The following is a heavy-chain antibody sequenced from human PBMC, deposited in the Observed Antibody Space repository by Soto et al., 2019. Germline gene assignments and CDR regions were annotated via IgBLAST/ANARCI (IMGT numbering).Heavy chain of an antibody. CDR2: IYWNEDD. Sequence: SGPTLVNPTQTLTLTCSLSGFSLTSSGVGVGWFRQPPGKALEWLGLIYWNEDDRYRAYLQSMLTITKDTSKNQVVITMTNMHPVDTATYYCAHRPGGSGFRYYFDYWGQGTLVTVSS. J-gene: IGHJ4*02. CDR1: GFSLTSSGVG. D-gene: IGHD6-19*01. V-gene: IGHV2-5*01. CDR3: AHRPGGSGFRYYFDY.